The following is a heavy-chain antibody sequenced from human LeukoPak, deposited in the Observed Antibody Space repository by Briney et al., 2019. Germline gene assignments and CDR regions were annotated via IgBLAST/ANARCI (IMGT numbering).Heavy chain of an antibody. J-gene: IGHJ5*02. CDR1: GFIFTDYG. CDR2: ISAKNGNT. Sequence: PQASVKVSCKASGFIFTDYGISWVRQAPGQGLEWMGWISAKNGNTNYAQKFQGRVTMTTDTSMTTAYMELRSLRYDDTAVYYCAITKSAMVSCFDPWGQGTLVTVSS. D-gene: IGHD5-18*01. CDR3: AITKSAMVSCFDP. V-gene: IGHV1-18*01.